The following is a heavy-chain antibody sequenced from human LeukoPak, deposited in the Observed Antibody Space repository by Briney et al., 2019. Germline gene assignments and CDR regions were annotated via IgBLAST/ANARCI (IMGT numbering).Heavy chain of an antibody. V-gene: IGHV4-34*01. CDR2: INHSGST. CDR1: GGSFSGYY. J-gene: IGHJ4*02. Sequence: PSETLSLTCAVYGGSFSGYYWSWIRQPPGKGLEWIGEINHSGSTNYNPSLKSRVTISVDTSKNQFSLKLSSVTAAGTAVYYCARGRRIAAADSYYFDYWGQGTLVTVSS. D-gene: IGHD6-13*01. CDR3: ARGRRIAAADSYYFDY.